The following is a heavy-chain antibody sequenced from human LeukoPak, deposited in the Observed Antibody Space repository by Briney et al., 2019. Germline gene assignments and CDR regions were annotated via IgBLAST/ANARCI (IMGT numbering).Heavy chain of an antibody. CDR1: GDSVSSNSAA. CDR2: TYYRSKWYN. Sequence: SQTLSLTCAISGDSVSSNSAAWNWIRQSPSRGLEWLGRTYYRSKWYNDYAVSVKSRITISPDTSKNQFSLQLNSVTPEDTAVYYCARGPVVWYCSGGSCYGPGAFDIWGQGTMVTVSS. V-gene: IGHV6-1*01. CDR3: ARGPVVWYCSGGSCYGPGAFDI. J-gene: IGHJ3*02. D-gene: IGHD2-15*01.